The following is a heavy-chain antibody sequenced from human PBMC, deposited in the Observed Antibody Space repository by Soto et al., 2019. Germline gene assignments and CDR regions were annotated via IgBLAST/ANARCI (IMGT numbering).Heavy chain of an antibody. V-gene: IGHV1-2*02. Sequence: ASVKVSCKASGYTFTGYYMHWVRQAPGQGLEWMGWINANSGGTKYAQKFQGRVTMTRDTSISTAYMELSRLTSDDTAVYYCARDGLTNLEMAPTLWGRGTLVTVSS. J-gene: IGHJ4*02. CDR3: ARDGLTNLEMAPTL. D-gene: IGHD1-1*01. CDR2: INANSGGT. CDR1: GYTFTGYY.